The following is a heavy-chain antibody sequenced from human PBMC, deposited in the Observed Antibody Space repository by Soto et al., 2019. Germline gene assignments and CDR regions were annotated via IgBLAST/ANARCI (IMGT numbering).Heavy chain of an antibody. V-gene: IGHV3-21*01. CDR2: ISSSDST. CDR3: SREVQPVVRREYDY. D-gene: IGHD1-1*01. Sequence: EVQVVESGGGLVKPGGSLRLSCAVSGFTFSTCTMNWVRQAPGKGLEWVASISSSDSTYYADSVEGRFTISRDNARNSVYLQMSSLRAEDTAVYYCSREVQPVVRREYDYWGQGTLVTVSS. CDR1: GFTFSTCT. J-gene: IGHJ4*02.